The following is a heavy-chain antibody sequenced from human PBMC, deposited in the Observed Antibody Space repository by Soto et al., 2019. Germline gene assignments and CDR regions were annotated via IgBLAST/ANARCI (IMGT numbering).Heavy chain of an antibody. CDR1: GGSFSGYY. CDR3: AREEGYDSSGPFGY. CDR2: INHSGST. Sequence: SETLSLTCAVYGGSFSGYYWSWIRQPPGKGLEWIGEINHSGSTNYNPSLKSRVTISVDTSKNQFSLKLSSVTAADTAVYYCAREEGYDSSGPFGYWGQGTLVTVSS. D-gene: IGHD3-22*01. J-gene: IGHJ4*02. V-gene: IGHV4-34*01.